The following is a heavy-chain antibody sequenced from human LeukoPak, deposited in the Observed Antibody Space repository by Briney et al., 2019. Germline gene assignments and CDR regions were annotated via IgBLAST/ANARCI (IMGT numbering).Heavy chain of an antibody. CDR2: SRNRAHSYTT. V-gene: IGHV3-72*01. CDR1: GFTFSDHY. D-gene: IGHD3-10*01. Sequence: PGGSLRLSCSVSGFTFSDHYMDCVRQAPGKGLDWVGRSRNRAHSYTTEYAASVKGRFTVSRADSENLLFLQMNSLKTDDTAVYYCVALIRGLGYWGQGTLVTVSS. CDR3: VALIRGLGY. J-gene: IGHJ4*02.